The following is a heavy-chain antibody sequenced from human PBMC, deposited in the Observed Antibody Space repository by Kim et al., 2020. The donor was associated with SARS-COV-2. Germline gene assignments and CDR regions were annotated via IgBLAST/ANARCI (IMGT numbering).Heavy chain of an antibody. J-gene: IGHJ6*02. CDR2: IWYDGSNK. V-gene: IGHV3-33*06. CDR3: AKRGVEDIFDCYYGMDV. D-gene: IGHD2-21*01. Sequence: GGSLRLSCAASGFTFSSYGMHWVRQAPGKGLEWVAVIWYDGSNKYYADSVKGRFTISRDNSKNTLYLQMNSLRAEDTAVYYCAKRGVEDIFDCYYGMDVWGREATVTVSS. CDR1: GFTFSSYG.